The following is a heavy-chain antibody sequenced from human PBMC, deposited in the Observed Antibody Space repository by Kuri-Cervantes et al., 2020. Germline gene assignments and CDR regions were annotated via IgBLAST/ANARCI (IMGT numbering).Heavy chain of an antibody. CDR3: AREGMATIGVRGEYFQH. Sequence: SVKVSCKASGGTFSSYAISWVRQAPGQGLEWMGGIIPIFGTANYAQKFQGRVTITADESTSTAYMELSSLRSEDTAVYYCAREGMATIGVRGEYFQHWGQGTLVTVSS. CDR2: IIPIFGTA. V-gene: IGHV1-69*13. D-gene: IGHD5-24*01. CDR1: GGTFSSYA. J-gene: IGHJ1*01.